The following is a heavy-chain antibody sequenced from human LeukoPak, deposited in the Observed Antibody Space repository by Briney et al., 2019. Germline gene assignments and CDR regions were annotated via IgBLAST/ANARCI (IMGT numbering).Heavy chain of an antibody. CDR1: GGSISSSSYY. CDR2: IYYSGST. J-gene: IGHJ5*02. D-gene: IGHD3-10*01. CDR3: ASGYYYGSGVFDP. V-gene: IGHV4-39*07. Sequence: SETLSLTCTVSGGSISSSSYYWGWIRQPPGKGLEWIGSIYYSGSTYYNPSLKSRVTISVDTSKNQFSLKLSSVTAADTAVYYCASGYYYGSGVFDPWGQGTLVTVSS.